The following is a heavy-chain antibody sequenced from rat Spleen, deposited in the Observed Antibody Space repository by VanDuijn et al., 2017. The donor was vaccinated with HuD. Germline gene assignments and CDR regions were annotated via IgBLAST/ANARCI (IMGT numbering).Heavy chain of an antibody. J-gene: IGHJ1*01. V-gene: IGHV5-46*01. Sequence: EVQLVESGGDLVQPGRSVKLSCAASGFTFSSFPMAWVRQAPTKGLEWVATISTRGGSTYYRDSVKGRFTISRDNAKSTLYLQMDSLRSEDTATYYCATENWDPYYWYFDFWGPGTMVTVSS. CDR2: ISTRGGST. CDR3: ATENWDPYYWYFDF. CDR1: GFTFSSFP. D-gene: IGHD5-1*01.